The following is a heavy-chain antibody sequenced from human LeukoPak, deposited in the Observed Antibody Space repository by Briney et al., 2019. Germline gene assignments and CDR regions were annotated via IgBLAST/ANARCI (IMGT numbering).Heavy chain of an antibody. D-gene: IGHD4-23*01. CDR2: ISAYNGNT. CDR3: ARADHYGGNLGNFDY. J-gene: IGHJ4*02. V-gene: IGHV1-18*01. Sequence: GASVKVSCKASGYTFTSYGISWVRQAPGQGLEWMGWISAYNGNTNYAQKLQGRVTMTTDTSTSTAYMELRSLRSDDTAVYYCARADHYGGNLGNFDYWGQGTLVTVSS. CDR1: GYTFTSYG.